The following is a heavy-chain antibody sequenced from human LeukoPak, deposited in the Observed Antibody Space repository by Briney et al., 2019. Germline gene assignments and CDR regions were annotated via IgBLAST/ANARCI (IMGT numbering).Heavy chain of an antibody. D-gene: IGHD2-21*01. CDR3: AKAPVTSCRGAYCYPFDS. J-gene: IGHJ4*02. Sequence: GGSLRLSCAASGFTFDDYGMSWVRQAPGKGLEWVAATSSSDAGTYHADSVRGRFTISRDNSKNTLYLQMNSLRAEDAAVYFCAKAPVTSCRGAYCYPFDSWGQGTLVTVSS. CDR1: GFTFDDYG. CDR2: TSSSDAGT. V-gene: IGHV3-23*01.